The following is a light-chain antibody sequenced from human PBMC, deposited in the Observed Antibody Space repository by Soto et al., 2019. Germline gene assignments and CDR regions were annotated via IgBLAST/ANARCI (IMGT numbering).Light chain of an antibody. J-gene: IGLJ2*01. V-gene: IGLV1-51*01. CDR2: DSN. Sequence: QSVLTQPPSVSAAPGQKVTISCSGSSSNIGNNYVSWYQQLPGTAPKLLIYDSNKRPSGIPDRFSGSKSGTSATLGITGLQTGDEADYYCGTWDNSLSAVVLGGGTKLTVL. CDR1: SSNIGNNY. CDR3: GTWDNSLSAVV.